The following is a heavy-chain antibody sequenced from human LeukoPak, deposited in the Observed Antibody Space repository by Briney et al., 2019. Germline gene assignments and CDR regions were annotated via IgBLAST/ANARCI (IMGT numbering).Heavy chain of an antibody. J-gene: IGHJ4*02. V-gene: IGHV4-30-2*01. D-gene: IGHD3-3*01. CDR3: ASGGYYDFWSGFDY. Sequence: SSQTLSLTCAVSGGSISSGGYSWSWIRQPPGKGLEWIGYIYHSGSTYYNPSLKSRVTISVDRSKNQFSLKLSSVTAADTAVYYCASGGYYDFWSGFDYWGQGTLVTVSS. CDR1: GGSISSGGYS. CDR2: IYHSGST.